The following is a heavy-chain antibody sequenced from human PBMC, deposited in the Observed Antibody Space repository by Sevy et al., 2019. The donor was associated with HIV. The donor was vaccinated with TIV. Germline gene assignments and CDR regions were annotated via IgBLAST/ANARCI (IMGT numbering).Heavy chain of an antibody. V-gene: IGHV1-69*13. CDR1: GGTFSSYA. D-gene: IGHD3-16*02. J-gene: IGHJ5*02. CDR2: IIPIFGTA. Sequence: ASVKVSCKASGGTFSSYAISWVRQAPGQGLEWMGGIIPIFGTANYAQKFQGRVTITADESTSTAYMELSSLRSEDTAVYYCARGMITFGGVIVNVTFNWFDPWGQRTLVTVSS. CDR3: ARGMITFGGVIVNVTFNWFDP.